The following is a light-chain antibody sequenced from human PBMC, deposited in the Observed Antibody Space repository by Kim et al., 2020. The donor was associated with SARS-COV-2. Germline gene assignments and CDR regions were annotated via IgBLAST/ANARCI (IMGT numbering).Light chain of an antibody. V-gene: IGKV1-39*01. CDR2: AAS. CDR3: QQSYSTPLT. J-gene: IGKJ4*01. Sequence: DIHMTQSPSSLSASVGERVTITCRANQSISSYLNWYQQKPGKAPKLLIYAASSLQSGVPSRFSGSGSGTDFTLTISSLQPEDFATHYCQQSYSTPLTFGGGTKLEI. CDR1: QSISSY.